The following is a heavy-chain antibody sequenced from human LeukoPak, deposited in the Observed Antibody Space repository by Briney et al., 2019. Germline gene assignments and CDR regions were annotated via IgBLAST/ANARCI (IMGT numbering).Heavy chain of an antibody. CDR1: GGSISSAGYS. CDR2: IYHSGSA. D-gene: IGHD3-16*01. Sequence: SETLSLTCAVSGGSISSAGYSWSWIRQPPGKGLEWIGYIYHSGSAYYNSSLKSRVTISVDRSKNQFSLKLTSVTAADTAVYYCARLGRYDYFIDYWGQGTLVTVSS. CDR3: ARLGRYDYFIDY. V-gene: IGHV4-30-2*01. J-gene: IGHJ4*02.